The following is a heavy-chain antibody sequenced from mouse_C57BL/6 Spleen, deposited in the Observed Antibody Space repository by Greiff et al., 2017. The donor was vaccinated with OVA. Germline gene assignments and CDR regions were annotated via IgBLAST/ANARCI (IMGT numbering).Heavy chain of an antibody. Sequence: EVMLVESGGGLVQPGGSLKLSCAASGFTFSDYYMYWVRQTPEKRLEWVAYISNGGGSTYYPDTVKGRFTISRDNAKNTLYLQMSRLKSEDTAMYYCARHEDDYYGSSGFAYWGQGTLVTVSA. CDR2: ISNGGGST. D-gene: IGHD1-1*01. CDR3: ARHEDDYYGSSGFAY. J-gene: IGHJ3*01. V-gene: IGHV5-12*01. CDR1: GFTFSDYY.